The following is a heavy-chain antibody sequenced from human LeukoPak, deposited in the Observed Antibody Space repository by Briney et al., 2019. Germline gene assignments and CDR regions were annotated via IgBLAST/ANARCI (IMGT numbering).Heavy chain of an antibody. CDR3: VSFYETY. CDR2: INSDGSWT. J-gene: IGHJ4*02. V-gene: IGHV3-74*01. D-gene: IGHD2-2*01. CDR1: GNYW. Sequence: GGSLRLSCAASGNYWMHWVRQAPGKGLVWVSHINSDGSWTSYADSVKGRFTISKDNAKNTVYLQMNNLRAEDTAVYYCVSFYETYWGRRTLVTVS.